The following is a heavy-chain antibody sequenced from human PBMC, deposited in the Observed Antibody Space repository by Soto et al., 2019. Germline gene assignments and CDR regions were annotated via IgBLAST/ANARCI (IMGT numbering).Heavy chain of an antibody. CDR2: ISDDGSNK. V-gene: IGHV3-30*09. Sequence: GGSLRLSCAASGFTYSSYAIHWVRQAPGKRLEWVAFISDDGSNKYSAVSVKGRFASSRDNYKYWIYLQMNSLRDDDTDVYYCTRKRDIVLGMRGGFDYWGQGTLVTVSS. J-gene: IGHJ4*02. D-gene: IGHD2-8*02. CDR1: GFTYSSYA. CDR3: TRKRDIVLGMRGGFDY.